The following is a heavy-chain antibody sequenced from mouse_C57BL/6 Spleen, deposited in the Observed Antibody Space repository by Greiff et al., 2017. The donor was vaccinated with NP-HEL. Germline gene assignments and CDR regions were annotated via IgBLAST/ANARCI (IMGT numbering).Heavy chain of an antibody. CDR1: GYTFTSYW. J-gene: IGHJ1*03. D-gene: IGHD1-1*01. V-gene: IGHV1-64*01. CDR3: ARSYGSSYDWYFDV. CDR2: IHPNSGNT. Sequence: QVQLQQPGAELVKPGASVKLSCKASGYTFTSYWMHWVKQRPGQGLEWIGMIHPNSGNTNYNEKFKSKATLTVDKSSSTAYMQLSSLTSEDSAVYYCARSYGSSYDWYFDVWGTGTTVTVSS.